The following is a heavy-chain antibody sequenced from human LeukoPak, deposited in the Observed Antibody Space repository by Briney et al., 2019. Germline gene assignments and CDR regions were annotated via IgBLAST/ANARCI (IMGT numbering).Heavy chain of an antibody. V-gene: IGHV4-31*03. CDR3: ARAFDYGDYEALDL. CDR1: GDSMNSGLSY. CDR2: IHYRGTT. Sequence: PSETLSLTCSVSGDSMNSGLSYWGWIRQHPEKGLEWIGYIHYRGTTFYSPSLKSRVSISIDTSKKQFSLKLTSVSVADTAIYYCARAFDYGDYEALDLWGQGTLVTVSS. J-gene: IGHJ4*02. D-gene: IGHD4-17*01.